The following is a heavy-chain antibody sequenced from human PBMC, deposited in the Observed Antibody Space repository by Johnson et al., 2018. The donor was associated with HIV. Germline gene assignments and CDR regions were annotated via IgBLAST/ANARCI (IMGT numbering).Heavy chain of an antibody. CDR3: AREHSEVRYGSNTRGAFDI. J-gene: IGHJ3*02. D-gene: IGHD3-10*01. CDR2: ISSSGSTI. V-gene: IGHV3-11*04. Sequence: QVQLVESGGGLVKPGGSLRLSCAASGFTFSDYYMSWIRQAPGKGLEWVSYISSSGSTIYYADSVKCRFTISRDNAKNSLYLQMNSLRAEDTAVYYCAREHSEVRYGSNTRGAFDIWGQGTMVTVSS. CDR1: GFTFSDYY.